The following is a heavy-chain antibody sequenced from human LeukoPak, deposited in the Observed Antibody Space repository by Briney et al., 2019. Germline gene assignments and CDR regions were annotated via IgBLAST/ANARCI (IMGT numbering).Heavy chain of an antibody. V-gene: IGHV3-7*01. CDR2: INHEGGGI. CDR1: GFIFSESW. D-gene: IGHD7-27*01. J-gene: IGHJ6*02. CDR3: ATYINWVAGDV. Sequence: QSGGSLRLSCAASGFIFSESWMSWVRQVPGQGLEWVAHINHEGGGIQYVDSVKCRFTISRDNAKGSVYLQMNSLRAEDTAIYHCATYINWVAGDVWGQGTTVIVSS.